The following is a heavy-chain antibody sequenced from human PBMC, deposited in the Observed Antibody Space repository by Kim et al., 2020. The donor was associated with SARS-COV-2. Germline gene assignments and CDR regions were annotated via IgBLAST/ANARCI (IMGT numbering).Heavy chain of an antibody. CDR1: GGSISSYY. Sequence: SETLSLTCTVSGGSISSYYWSWIRQPPGKGLEWIGYIYYSGSTNYNPSLKSRVTISVDTSKNQFSLKLSSVTAADTAVYYCARDDDSSGYYRIWGQGTLV. J-gene: IGHJ4*02. CDR2: IYYSGST. V-gene: IGHV4-59*13. CDR3: ARDDDSSGYYRI. D-gene: IGHD3-22*01.